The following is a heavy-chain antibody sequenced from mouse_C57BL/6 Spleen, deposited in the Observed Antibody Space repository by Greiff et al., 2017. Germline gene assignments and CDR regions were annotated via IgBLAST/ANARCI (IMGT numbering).Heavy chain of an antibody. CDR1: GFTFSSYA. Sequence: EVNLVESGGGLVKPGGSLKLSCAASGFTFSSYAMSWVRQTPEKRLEWVATISDGGSYTYYPDNVKGRFTISRDNAKNNLYLQMSHLKSEDTAMYYCASSYRAMDYWGQGTSVTVSS. CDR2: ISDGGSYT. D-gene: IGHD1-1*01. V-gene: IGHV5-4*03. CDR3: ASSYRAMDY. J-gene: IGHJ4*01.